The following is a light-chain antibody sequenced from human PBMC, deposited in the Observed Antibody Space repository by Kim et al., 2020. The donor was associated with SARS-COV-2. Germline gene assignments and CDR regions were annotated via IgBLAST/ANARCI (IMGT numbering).Light chain of an antibody. CDR3: EVWDDSLKSVL. Sequence: RVTISWSGSTPSVGRDSVEWYQQLPGTAPKLFIYSDNSRPSGGPGRFSGSKSGTSASLAISGLQSEDEADYYCEVWDDSLKSVLFGGGTQLTVL. CDR2: SDN. V-gene: IGLV1-44*01. CDR1: TPSVGRDS. J-gene: IGLJ2*01.